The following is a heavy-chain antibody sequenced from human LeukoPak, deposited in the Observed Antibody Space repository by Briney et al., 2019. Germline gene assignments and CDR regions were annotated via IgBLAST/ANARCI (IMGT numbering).Heavy chain of an antibody. J-gene: IGHJ3*02. Sequence: PGRSLRLSCAASGFTFSSYAMNWVRQAPGKGLEWVSAISGSGGSTYYADSVKGRFTISRDNSKNTLYLQMNSLRAEDTAAYYCAKRDQHDYGDYFGAFDIWGQGTMVTVSS. V-gene: IGHV3-23*01. CDR2: ISGSGGST. CDR1: GFTFSSYA. D-gene: IGHD4-17*01. CDR3: AKRDQHDYGDYFGAFDI.